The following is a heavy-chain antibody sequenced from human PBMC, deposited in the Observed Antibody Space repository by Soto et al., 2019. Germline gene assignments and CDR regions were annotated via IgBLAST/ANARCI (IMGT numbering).Heavy chain of an antibody. D-gene: IGHD3-22*01. V-gene: IGHV3-30*03. CDR3: ARRYYYNSSGYFSFGY. CDR2: ISYDGSNK. Sequence: SLRLSCAASGFTFSSYGMHWVRQAPGKGLEWVAVISYDGSNKYYTDSVKGRFTISRDNSKNTLYLQMNSRRAGDTAVYYCARRYYYNSSGYFSFGYWGQGTLVTVSS. J-gene: IGHJ4*02. CDR1: GFTFSSYG.